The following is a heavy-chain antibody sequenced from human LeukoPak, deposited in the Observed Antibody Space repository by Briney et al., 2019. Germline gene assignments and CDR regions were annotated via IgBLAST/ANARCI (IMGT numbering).Heavy chain of an antibody. CDR3: ARKGGYHLDY. V-gene: IGHV4-34*01. Sequence: SETLSLTCGAYGGSFSGYYWSWIRQPPGKGLEWIGEINHSGSTYYNPSLKSRVTISVDTSKNQFSLKLSSVTAADTAVYYCARKGGYHLDYWGQGTLVTVSS. CDR2: INHSGST. CDR1: GGSFSGYY. D-gene: IGHD5-18*01. J-gene: IGHJ4*02.